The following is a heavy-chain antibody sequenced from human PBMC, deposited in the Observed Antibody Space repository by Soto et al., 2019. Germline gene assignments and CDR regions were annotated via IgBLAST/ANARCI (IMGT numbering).Heavy chain of an antibody. J-gene: IGHJ5*02. CDR3: ATRIYCGGECYSWFDP. CDR1: GYSFTSYW. CDR2: IYPGDSDT. D-gene: IGHD2-21*01. V-gene: IGHV5-51*01. Sequence: GESLKISCKGSGYSFTSYWIGWVRQMPWKGLEWMGIIYPGDSDTRYSPSFQGQVTISADKSISTAYLQWSSLKASDTAMYYCATRIYCGGECYSWFDPWGQGTLVTVYS.